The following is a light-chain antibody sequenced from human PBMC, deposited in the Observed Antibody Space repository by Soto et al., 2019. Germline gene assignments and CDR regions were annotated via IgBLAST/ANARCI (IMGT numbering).Light chain of an antibody. CDR1: SNDLGGYNY. CDR3: SSYGGRDNLI. J-gene: IGLJ2*01. Sequence: QSALTQPPSASGSPGQSVTISCTGSSNDLGGYNYVSWYQHHPGKAPKLIIYEVRERPSGVPDRFSGSKSGNTASLTVSGLHAEDEADYYCSSYGGRDNLIFGGGTKLTVL. CDR2: EVR. V-gene: IGLV2-8*01.